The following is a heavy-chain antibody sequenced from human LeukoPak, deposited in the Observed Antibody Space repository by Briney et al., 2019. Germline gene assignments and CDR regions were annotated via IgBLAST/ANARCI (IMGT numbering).Heavy chain of an antibody. CDR1: GFTFSSYA. D-gene: IGHD3-9*01. V-gene: IGHV3-30-3*01. J-gene: IGHJ4*02. Sequence: GRSLRVSCAASGFTFSSYAMHWVRQAPGNGLEWVAVISYDGSNKYYADSVKGRFTISRDNSKNTLYLQMNSLRAEDTAVYYCAREGVLRYFDWLLSEEYYFDYWGQGTLVTVSS. CDR3: AREGVLRYFDWLLSEEYYFDY. CDR2: ISYDGSNK.